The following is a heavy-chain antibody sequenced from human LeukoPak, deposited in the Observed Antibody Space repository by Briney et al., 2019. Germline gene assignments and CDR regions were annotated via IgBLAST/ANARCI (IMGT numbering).Heavy chain of an antibody. CDR1: GFTFSSYA. CDR3: ARDLRAGREFDP. V-gene: IGHV3-23*01. D-gene: IGHD1-1*01. CDR2: ISGSGGST. J-gene: IGHJ5*02. Sequence: GGSLRLSCAASGFTFSSYAMSWVRQAPGKGLEWVSAISGSGGSTYYADSVKGRFTISRDNSKNTLYLQMNSLRAEDTAVYYCARDLRAGREFDPWGQGTLVTVSS.